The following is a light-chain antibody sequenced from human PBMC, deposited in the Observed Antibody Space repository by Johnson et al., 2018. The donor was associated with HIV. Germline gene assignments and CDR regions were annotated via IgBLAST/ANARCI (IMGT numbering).Light chain of an antibody. V-gene: IGLV1-51*01. J-gene: IGLJ1*01. CDR1: SSNIGNNF. Sequence: QAVLTQPPSVSAAPGQRVTRSYSGSSSNIGNNFVSWFRQLPLRAPKVLIYDNNERPSGIPDRFSGSKSGTSATLGITGLQTGDEADYYRGTWDHSLSAGLYVFGTGTKVTVL. CDR2: DNN. CDR3: GTWDHSLSAGLYV.